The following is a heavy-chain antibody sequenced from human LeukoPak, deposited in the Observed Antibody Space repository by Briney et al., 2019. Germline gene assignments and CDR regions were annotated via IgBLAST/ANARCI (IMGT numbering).Heavy chain of an antibody. V-gene: IGHV3-30*02. J-gene: IGHJ4*02. CDR3: ARQSTAAYSMNFNY. D-gene: IGHD6-6*01. CDR2: IRYDGSNK. CDR1: GFTFSSYG. Sequence: GGSLRLSCAASGFTFSSYGMHWVRQAPGKGLEWVAFIRYDGSNKYYADSVKGRFTISRDNAKNSLYLQMDSLSAEDTAVYYCARQSTAAYSMNFNYWGQGTLVTVSS.